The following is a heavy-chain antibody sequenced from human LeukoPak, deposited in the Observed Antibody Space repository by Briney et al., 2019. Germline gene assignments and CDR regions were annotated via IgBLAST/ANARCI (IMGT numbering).Heavy chain of an antibody. CDR1: GGSFSGYY. V-gene: IGHV4-34*01. J-gene: IGHJ4*02. D-gene: IGHD3-10*01. Sequence: NSSETLSLTCAVYGGSFSGYYWSWIRQPPGEGLEWIGEINRGGSTNYNPSLKSRVTISVDTSKNQFSLKLTSVTAADTAVYYCARGYGSGSYYNYWGQGTLVTVSS. CDR2: INRGGST. CDR3: ARGYGSGSYYNY.